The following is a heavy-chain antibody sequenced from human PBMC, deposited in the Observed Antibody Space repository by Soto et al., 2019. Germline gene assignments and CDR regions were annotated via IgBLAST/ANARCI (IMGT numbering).Heavy chain of an antibody. CDR1: GFTFSSYA. CDR2: ISGSGGST. CDR3: AAWGYNGLLDY. J-gene: IGHJ4*02. D-gene: IGHD5-12*01. Sequence: LSLTCAASGFTFSSYAMSWVRQAPGRGLEWVSGISGSGGSTYYADSVKGRFTISRDNSKNTLYLQMNSLRAEDTAVHYCAAWGYNGLLDYWGQGILVTVSS. V-gene: IGHV3-23*01.